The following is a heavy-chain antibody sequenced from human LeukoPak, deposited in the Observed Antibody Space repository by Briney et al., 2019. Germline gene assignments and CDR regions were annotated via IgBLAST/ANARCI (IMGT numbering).Heavy chain of an antibody. CDR2: IYYSGST. CDR1: GGSISSYY. D-gene: IGHD6-13*01. J-gene: IGHJ4*02. CDR3: ARDGQQLILDY. Sequence: SETLSLTCTVSGGSISSYYWSWIRQPPGKGLEWIGYIYYSGSTNYNPSLKSRVTISVDTSKNQFSLKLSSVTAADTAVYYCARDGQQLILDYWGQGTLVTVSS. V-gene: IGHV4-59*12.